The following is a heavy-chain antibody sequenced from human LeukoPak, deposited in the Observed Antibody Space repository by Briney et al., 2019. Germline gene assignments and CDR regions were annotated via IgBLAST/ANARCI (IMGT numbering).Heavy chain of an antibody. CDR2: IYTSGST. J-gene: IGHJ4*02. V-gene: IGHV4-4*07. Sequence: PSETLSLTCTVSGGSISSYYWSWIRQPAGKGLEWIGRIYTSGSTNYNPSLKSRVTMSVDTSKNQFSLKLSSVTAADTAVYYCARVRDYYDSSGYSRYFGYWGQGTLVTVSS. CDR1: GGSISSYY. CDR3: ARVRDYYDSSGYSRYFGY. D-gene: IGHD3-22*01.